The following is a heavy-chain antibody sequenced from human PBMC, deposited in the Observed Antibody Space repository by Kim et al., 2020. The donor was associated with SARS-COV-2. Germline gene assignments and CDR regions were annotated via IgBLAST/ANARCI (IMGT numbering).Heavy chain of an antibody. D-gene: IGHD6-13*01. V-gene: IGHV4-4*02. CDR3: ATVDIAAAGTGNY. J-gene: IGHJ4*02. Sequence: YNPALKSRVTIAVDKSKNQFSLKLSSVTAADTAVYYCATVDIAAAGTGNYWGQGTLVTVSS.